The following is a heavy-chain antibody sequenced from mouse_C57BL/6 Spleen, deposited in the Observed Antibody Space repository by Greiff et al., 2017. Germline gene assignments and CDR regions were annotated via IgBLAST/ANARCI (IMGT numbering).Heavy chain of an antibody. V-gene: IGHV1-69*01. CDR3: ARSAGSSYWFAY. Sequence: QVQLKQPGAELVMPGASVKLSCKASGYTFTSYWMHWVKQRPGQGLEWIGEIDPSDSYTNYNQKFKGKSTLTVDKSSSTAYMQLSSLTSEDAAVYYCARSAGSSYWFAYWGQGTLVTVSA. D-gene: IGHD1-1*01. J-gene: IGHJ3*01. CDR2: IDPSDSYT. CDR1: GYTFTSYW.